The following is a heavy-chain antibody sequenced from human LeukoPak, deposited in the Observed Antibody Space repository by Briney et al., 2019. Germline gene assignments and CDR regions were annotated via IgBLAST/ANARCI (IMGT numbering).Heavy chain of an antibody. CDR3: AYSIGYYDEWFQY. V-gene: IGHV4-59*02. J-gene: IGHJ1*01. D-gene: IGHD3-22*01. CDR2: VYFSGST. Sequence: SETLSLTCAVSGGSVSSDYWSWIRQPPGKGLEWIGYVYFSGSTNYNPSLTSRATISADTSKNHFSLKLTSVTAADTAFYYCAYSIGYYDEWFQYWGQGTLVTVSS. CDR1: GGSVSSDY.